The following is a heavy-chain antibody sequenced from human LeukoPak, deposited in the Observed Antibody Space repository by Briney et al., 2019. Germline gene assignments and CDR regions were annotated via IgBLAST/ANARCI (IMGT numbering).Heavy chain of an antibody. CDR2: MNPNSGNT. V-gene: IGHV1-8*03. J-gene: IGHJ3*02. CDR3: ARTFTIFGVVTRHDAFDI. Sequence: GASVKVSCKASGYTFTSYDINWVRQATGQGLEWRGWMNPNSGNTGYAQKFQGRVTITRNTSISTAYMELSSLRSEDTAVYYCARTFTIFGVVTRHDAFDIWGQGTMVTVSS. CDR1: GYTFTSYD. D-gene: IGHD3-3*01.